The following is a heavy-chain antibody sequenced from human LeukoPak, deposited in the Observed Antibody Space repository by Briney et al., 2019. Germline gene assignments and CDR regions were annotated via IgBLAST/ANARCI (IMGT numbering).Heavy chain of an antibody. CDR3: ARDEKYYYDSSGYYYGDY. V-gene: IGHV3-21*01. Sequence: GGSLRLSCATSGFTFSSYSMNWARQAPGKGLEWVSSISSSSSYIYYADSVKGRFTISRDNAKNSLYLQMNSLRAEDTAVYYCARDEKYYYDSSGYYYGDYWGQGTLVTVSS. J-gene: IGHJ4*02. D-gene: IGHD3-22*01. CDR1: GFTFSSYS. CDR2: ISSSSSYI.